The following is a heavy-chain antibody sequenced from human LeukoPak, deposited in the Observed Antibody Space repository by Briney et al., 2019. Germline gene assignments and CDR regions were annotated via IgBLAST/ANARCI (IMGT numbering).Heavy chain of an antibody. D-gene: IGHD4-17*01. CDR1: GFTFSSYA. J-gene: IGHJ4*02. V-gene: IGHV3-23*01. CDR3: AKGRPYGDYAVDY. Sequence: GGSLSLSCAASGFTFSSYAMSWVRQAPGKGLEGVSAISSSGGSTYYADSVKGRFTISRDNSKNTLYLQMNSLRAEDTAVYYCAKGRPYGDYAVDYWGQGTLVTVSS. CDR2: ISSSGGST.